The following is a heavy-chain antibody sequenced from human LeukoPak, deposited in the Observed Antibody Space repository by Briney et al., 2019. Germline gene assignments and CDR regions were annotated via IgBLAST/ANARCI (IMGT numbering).Heavy chain of an antibody. CDR2: ISHDGSNK. Sequence: GGSLRLSCAASGFSFSTYAMHWVRQAPGKGLEWMAIISHDGSNKYYADSVKGRFTISRDNSKNSLYLQMNSLRDEDTALYYCVRSGYDIIFDYWGQGTLVTVSS. CDR3: VRSGYDIIFDY. CDR1: GFSFSTYA. D-gene: IGHD5-12*01. J-gene: IGHJ4*02. V-gene: IGHV3-30-3*01.